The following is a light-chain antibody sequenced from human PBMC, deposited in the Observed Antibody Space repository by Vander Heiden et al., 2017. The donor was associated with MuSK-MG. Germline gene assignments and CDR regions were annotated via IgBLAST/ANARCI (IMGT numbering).Light chain of an antibody. CDR3: GSYAGSYTLL. CDR2: DVS. V-gene: IGLV2-11*02. J-gene: IGLJ2*01. Sequence: HSALTPPRTVSGSPGQSVTISWTGTSSDGCRDNDVAWNQQHPGKATKLRIYDVSKRPSGVPDRFSGSKAGNTASLTISGLQAEDEADYYGGSYAGSYTLLFGGGTKLTVL. CDR1: SSDGCRDND.